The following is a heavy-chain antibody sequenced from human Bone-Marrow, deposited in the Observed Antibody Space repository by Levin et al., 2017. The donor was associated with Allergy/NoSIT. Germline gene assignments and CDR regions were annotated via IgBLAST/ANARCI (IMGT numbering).Heavy chain of an antibody. V-gene: IGHV3-23*01. CDR2: IVVSSGT. D-gene: IGHD2-15*01. CDR1: GFTFSSYA. J-gene: IGHJ5*02. CDR3: AKYTSCSGSTGGGFDP. Sequence: GGSLRLSCAASGFTFSSYAMTWVRQAPGQGLEWVSAIVVSSGTYYADSVKGRFTISRDNSKNTLYLQMNSLRAEDTAVYYCAKYTSCSGSTGGGFDPWGQGTLVTVSS.